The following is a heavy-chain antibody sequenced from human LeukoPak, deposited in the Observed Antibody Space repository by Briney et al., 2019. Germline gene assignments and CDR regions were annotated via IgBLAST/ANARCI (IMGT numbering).Heavy chain of an antibody. CDR3: AKRGVVIRVILVGFHKEAYYFDS. V-gene: IGHV3-23*01. CDR1: GITLSNYG. CDR2: ISDSGGRT. J-gene: IGHJ4*02. D-gene: IGHD3-10*01. Sequence: GGSLRLSCAVSGITLSNYGMSWVRQAPGKGLEWVAGISDSGGRTNYADSVKGRFTISRDNPKNTLYLQMNSLRAEDPDVYFCAKRGVVIRVILVGFHKEAYYFDSRGQGALVTVSS.